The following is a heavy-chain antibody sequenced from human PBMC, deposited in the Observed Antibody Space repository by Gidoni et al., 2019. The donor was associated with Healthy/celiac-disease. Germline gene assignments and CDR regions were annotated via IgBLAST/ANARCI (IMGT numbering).Heavy chain of an antibody. Sequence: EVQLVESGGGLVQPGGSLRLSCAASGFTFSSYAMSWVRQAPGKGLEWVSAISGSGGSTYYADSVKGRFTISRDNSKNTLYLQMNSLRAEDTAVYYCAKDFPDYDFWSGRGGNWFDPWGQGTLVTVSS. D-gene: IGHD3-3*01. CDR2: ISGSGGST. CDR3: AKDFPDYDFWSGRGGNWFDP. V-gene: IGHV3-23*04. J-gene: IGHJ5*02. CDR1: GFTFSSYA.